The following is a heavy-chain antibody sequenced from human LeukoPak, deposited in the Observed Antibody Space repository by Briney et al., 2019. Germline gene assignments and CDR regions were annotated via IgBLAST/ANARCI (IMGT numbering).Heavy chain of an antibody. J-gene: IGHJ6*02. CDR3: AKGLTDITYYYGMDV. D-gene: IGHD3-9*01. V-gene: IGHV3-30*18. CDR2: ISYDGSNK. CDR1: GFTFSSYG. Sequence: PGGSLRLSCAASGFTFSSYGMHWVRQAPGKGLEWVAVISYDGSNKYYADSVKGRFTISRDNSKNTLYLQMNSLRAEDTAVYYCAKGLTDITYYYGMDVWGQGTTVTVSS.